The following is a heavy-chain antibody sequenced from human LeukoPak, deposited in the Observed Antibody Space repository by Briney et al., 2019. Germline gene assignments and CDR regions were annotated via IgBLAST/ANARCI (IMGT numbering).Heavy chain of an antibody. D-gene: IGHD2-8*01. Sequence: LAGGSLRLSCAASGFSFSSYWMSWVRQAPGKGLEWVANKKKDGIERYYGDSVKGRFTISRDNAKNSLYLQMNSLRAEDTAVYYCACMYRADAFDIWGHGTMVTVSS. CDR1: GFSFSSYW. V-gene: IGHV3-7*05. J-gene: IGHJ3*02. CDR3: ACMYRADAFDI. CDR2: KKKDGIER.